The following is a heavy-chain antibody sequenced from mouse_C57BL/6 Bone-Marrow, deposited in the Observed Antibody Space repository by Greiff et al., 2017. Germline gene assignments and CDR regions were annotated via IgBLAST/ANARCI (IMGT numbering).Heavy chain of an antibody. CDR1: GYTFTSYG. CDR3: ARSKDYRDAMDY. CDR2: IYPRSGNT. J-gene: IGHJ4*01. V-gene: IGHV1-81*01. Sequence: VQLQESGAELARPGASVKLSCKASGYTFTSYGISWVKQRPGQGLEWIGEIYPRSGNTYYNEKFKGKATLTADKSSSTAYMELRSLTSEDSAVYFCARSKDYRDAMDYWGQGTSVTVSS. D-gene: IGHD2-14*01.